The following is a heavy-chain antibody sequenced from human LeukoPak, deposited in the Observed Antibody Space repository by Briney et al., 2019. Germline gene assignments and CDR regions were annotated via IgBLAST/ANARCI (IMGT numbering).Heavy chain of an antibody. D-gene: IGHD2-2*02. CDR2: LTFSGGST. J-gene: IGHJ3*01. CDR3: AKGRTEYAYTSDALDV. Sequence: GGSLRLSCAASGFTFSSYAMSWVRQAPGKGLEWVSTLTFSGGSTYYADSVKGRFTISRDNSKNTLYLQMNSLRAEDTAVYYCAKGRTEYAYTSDALDVWGHGTMITVSS. V-gene: IGHV3-23*01. CDR1: GFTFSSYA.